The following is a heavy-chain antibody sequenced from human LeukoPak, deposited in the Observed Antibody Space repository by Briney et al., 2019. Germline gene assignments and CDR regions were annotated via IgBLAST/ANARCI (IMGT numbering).Heavy chain of an antibody. CDR1: GYTFTSYG. D-gene: IGHD3-22*01. Sequence: GASVKVSCKTSGYTFTSYGISWVRQAPGQGLEWMGWISAYKGNTNYAQKLQGRVTMATDTSTSTAYMELRSLRSDDTAVYYCARSHYYDSSGYHLIGFKYWGQGTLVTVSS. V-gene: IGHV1-18*01. J-gene: IGHJ4*02. CDR2: ISAYKGNT. CDR3: ARSHYYDSSGYHLIGFKY.